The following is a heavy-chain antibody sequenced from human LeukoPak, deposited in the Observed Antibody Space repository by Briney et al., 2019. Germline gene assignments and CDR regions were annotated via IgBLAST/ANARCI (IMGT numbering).Heavy chain of an antibody. Sequence: KPSETLSLTCTVSGDSINNNNYYWGWIRQPPGKGLEWIGNIYYNGRTYYSPSLKSRGTISVDTSNNQFSLKLSSVTAADTAVYYCARRGDLWGRGTLVTVSS. V-gene: IGHV4-39*01. D-gene: IGHD3-16*01. CDR2: IYYNGRT. CDR1: GDSINNNNYY. CDR3: ARRGDL. J-gene: IGHJ2*01.